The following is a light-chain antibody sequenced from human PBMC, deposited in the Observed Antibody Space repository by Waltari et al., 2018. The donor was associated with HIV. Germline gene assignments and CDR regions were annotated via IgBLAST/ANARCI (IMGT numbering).Light chain of an antibody. CDR1: SSDVGRYTY. CDR3: SSYTSSRTVV. V-gene: IGLV2-14*03. CDR2: DVS. J-gene: IGLJ2*01. Sequence: QSALTQPASVSGSPGQSITLSCNGASSDVGRYTYVSWYQHHPGKAPKLFISDVSNRPSGCSSRFSGSKSGTTASLTISGLQAEDEADYYCSSYTSSRTVVFGGGTKLTVL.